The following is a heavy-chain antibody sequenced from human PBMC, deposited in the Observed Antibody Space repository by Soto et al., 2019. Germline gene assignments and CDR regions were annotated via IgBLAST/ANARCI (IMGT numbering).Heavy chain of an antibody. J-gene: IGHJ6*02. CDR2: IYTSGST. CDR1: GGSISSYY. D-gene: IGHD3-10*01. Sequence: SETLSLTCTVSGGSISSYYWSWIRQPAGKGLEWIGRIYTSGSTNYNPSLKSRVTMSVDTSKNQFSLKLSSVTAADTAVYYCARDQDASGGPSYEYYGMAVWGQGTTVTVSS. CDR3: ARDQDASGGPSYEYYGMAV. V-gene: IGHV4-4*07.